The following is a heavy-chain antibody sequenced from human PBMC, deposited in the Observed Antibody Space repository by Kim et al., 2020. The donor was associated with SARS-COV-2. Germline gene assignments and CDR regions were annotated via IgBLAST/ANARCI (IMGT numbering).Heavy chain of an antibody. D-gene: IGHD5-18*01. CDR3: AKDKGYSYGSCYYCYGMDV. CDR2: VGWTSGSI. V-gene: IGHV3-9*01. Sequence: GGSLRLSCAASGFTFDDYAMHWVRQAPGKGLEWVSGVGWTSGSIGYADSVKGRFTISIDNAKNSLYLQMNSRRAEDTALYYCAKDKGYSYGSCYYCYGMDVWGQGTTVTVSS. J-gene: IGHJ6*02. CDR1: GFTFDDYA.